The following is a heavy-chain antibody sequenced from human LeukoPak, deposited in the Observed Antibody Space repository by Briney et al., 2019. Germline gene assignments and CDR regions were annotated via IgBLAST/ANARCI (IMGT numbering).Heavy chain of an antibody. V-gene: IGHV3-48*01. CDR2: ISSSSSPI. Sequence: PGGSLRLSCAASGFTLSNYNMNWVRQAPGKGLEWVSYISSSSSPIYYADSVKGRFTISRDNSKNTLYLQMNSLRAEDTAVYYCAKDPNLGYCSSTSCYVFDYWGQGTLVTVSS. J-gene: IGHJ4*02. CDR1: GFTLSNYN. D-gene: IGHD2-2*01. CDR3: AKDPNLGYCSSTSCYVFDY.